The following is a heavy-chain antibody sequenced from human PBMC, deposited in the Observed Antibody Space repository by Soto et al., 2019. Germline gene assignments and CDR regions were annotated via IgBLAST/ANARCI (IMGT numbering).Heavy chain of an antibody. D-gene: IGHD3-22*01. CDR1: GGSISSYY. CDR2: IYYSGST. J-gene: IGHJ4*02. CDR3: ARGRYDSSGYYPSYYFDY. V-gene: IGHV4-59*01. Sequence: TXETLSLTCTVSGGSISSYYWSWIRQPPGKGLEWIGYIYYSGSTNYNPSLKSRVTISVDTSKNQFSLKLSSVTAADTAVYYCARGRYDSSGYYPSYYFDYWGQGTLVTVSS.